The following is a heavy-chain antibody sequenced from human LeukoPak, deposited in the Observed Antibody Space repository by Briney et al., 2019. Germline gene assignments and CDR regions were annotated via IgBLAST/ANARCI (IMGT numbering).Heavy chain of an antibody. CDR2: IYYTGTA. D-gene: IGHD3-22*01. V-gene: IGHV4-39*07. J-gene: IGHJ4*02. CDR1: RGSISRTSYF. CDR3: ARLRFYYDSSGYNYFDY. Sequence: SETLSLTCSVSRGSISRTSYFWGWIRQPPGKGLEWIGNIYYTGTAYHNPSLKSRVTISLDTSKSHFSLNLSSVTAADTAIYYCARLRFYYDSSGYNYFDYWGPGTLITVSS.